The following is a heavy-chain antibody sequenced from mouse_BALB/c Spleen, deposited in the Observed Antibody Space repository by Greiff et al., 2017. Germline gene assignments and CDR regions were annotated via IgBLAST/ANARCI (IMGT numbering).Heavy chain of an antibody. D-gene: IGHD2-1*01. V-gene: IGHV1S81*02. CDR3: ARWGNYYFDY. Sequence: VQLQQPGAELVKPGASVKLSCKASGYTFTSYWMHWVKQRPGQGLEWIGEINPSNGRTNYNEKFKSKATLTVDKSSSTAYMQLSSLTSEDSAVYYCARWGNYYFDYWGQGTTLTVSS. CDR2: INPSNGRT. CDR1: GYTFTSYW. J-gene: IGHJ2*01.